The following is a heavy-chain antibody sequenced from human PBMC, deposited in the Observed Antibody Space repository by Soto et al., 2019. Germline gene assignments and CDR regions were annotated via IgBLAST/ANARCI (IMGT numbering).Heavy chain of an antibody. CDR1: GFTFGSYA. CDR2: ISGSGGST. J-gene: IGHJ4*02. D-gene: IGHD4-17*01. Sequence: GGSLRLSCAASGFTFGSYAMSWVRQAPGKGLEWVSAISGSGGSTYYADSVKGRFTISRDNSKNTLYLQMNSLRAEDTAVYYCAKVDATVTMRPPDYWGQGTLVSVSS. CDR3: AKVDATVTMRPPDY. V-gene: IGHV3-23*01.